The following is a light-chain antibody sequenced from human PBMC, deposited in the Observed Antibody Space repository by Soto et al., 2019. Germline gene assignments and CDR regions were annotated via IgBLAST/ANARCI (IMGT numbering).Light chain of an antibody. CDR3: TYYASSSIWVV. Sequence: QSALTQPASVSGSPGQSITISCTGTSSDVGGYNYVSWYQQHPGKAPKLMIYDVSNRPSGVSNRFSGSKSGNTASLTFSGLEAEDAAYYCSTYYASSSIWVVFGGGTKLTVL. J-gene: IGLJ2*01. CDR1: SSDVGGYNY. V-gene: IGLV2-14*01. CDR2: DVS.